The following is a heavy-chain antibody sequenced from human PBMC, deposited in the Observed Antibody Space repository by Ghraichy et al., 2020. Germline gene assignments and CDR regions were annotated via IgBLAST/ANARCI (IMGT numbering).Heavy chain of an antibody. CDR1: GGSISSYY. CDR3: ASLDDPQGILP. J-gene: IGHJ5*02. D-gene: IGHD5-18*01. V-gene: IGHV4-4*09. CDR2: IYTSGST. Sequence: SETLSLTCTVSGGSISSYYWSWIRQPPGKGLEWIGYIYTSGSTNYNPSLKSRVTISVDTSKNQFSLKLSSVTAADTAVYYCASLDDPQGILPWGQGTLVTVSS.